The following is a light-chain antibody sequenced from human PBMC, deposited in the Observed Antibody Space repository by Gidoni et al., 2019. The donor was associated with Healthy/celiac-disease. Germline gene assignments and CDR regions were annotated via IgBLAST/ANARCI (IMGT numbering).Light chain of an antibody. CDR1: QGISNY. CDR3: QKYNSAATWT. V-gene: IGKV1-27*01. CDR2: AAS. Sequence: IQMTQSPSSLSASVGDRVTITCRASQGISNYLAWYQQKPGKVPKLLIYAASTLQSGVPSRFSGSGSGTDFTLTISSLQPEDGATYYCQKYNSAATWTFGQGTKVEIK. J-gene: IGKJ1*01.